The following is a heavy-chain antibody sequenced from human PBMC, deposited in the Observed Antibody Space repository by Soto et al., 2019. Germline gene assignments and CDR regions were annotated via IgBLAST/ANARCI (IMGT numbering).Heavy chain of an antibody. V-gene: IGHV3-15*01. Sequence: EVQLVESGGGLVKPGGSLRLSCAASGFTFTDVCMTWVRQAPGKGLEWVGRIKRKIDGETTDYAAPVKGRFTISRDYLENTLFLQMNSRKSEDTAVYYCAVDAQCSSTNCPGAFDIWGQGTMVTVSS. J-gene: IGHJ3*02. CDR3: AVDAQCSSTNCPGAFDI. CDR1: GFTFTDVC. D-gene: IGHD2-2*01. CDR2: IKRKIDGETT.